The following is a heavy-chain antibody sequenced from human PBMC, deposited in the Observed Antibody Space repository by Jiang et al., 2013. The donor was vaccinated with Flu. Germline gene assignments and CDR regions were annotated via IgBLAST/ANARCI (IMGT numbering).Heavy chain of an antibody. D-gene: IGHD3-10*01. CDR1: GYSFTTYA. CDR3: ARMIYSGSGSFYHWFDP. Sequence: SGAEVKRPGASVTISCKASGYSFTTYAMHWVRLAPGQRLEWLGWINTDHGGTRYSQKFQGRVTFTRDTSANTAYMELNSLTSEDTGVYYCARMIYSGSGSFYHWFDPWGPGNPGHRLL. CDR2: INTDHGGT. J-gene: IGHJ5*02. V-gene: IGHV1-3*04.